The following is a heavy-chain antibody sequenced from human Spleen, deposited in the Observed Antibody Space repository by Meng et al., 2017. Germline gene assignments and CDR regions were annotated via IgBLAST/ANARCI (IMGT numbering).Heavy chain of an antibody. Sequence: GESLKISCKGSGYSFTSSWIGWVRQMPGKGLEWMGIIFPADSDTRYSPSFQGQVTISADKSISTAYLQWSSLKASDTAMYYCATIAYYDSGDSGFGLDFWGQGTLVTVSS. V-gene: IGHV5-51*01. CDR2: IFPADSDT. J-gene: IGHJ4*02. D-gene: IGHD3-22*01. CDR1: GYSFTSSW. CDR3: ATIAYYDSGDSGFGLDF.